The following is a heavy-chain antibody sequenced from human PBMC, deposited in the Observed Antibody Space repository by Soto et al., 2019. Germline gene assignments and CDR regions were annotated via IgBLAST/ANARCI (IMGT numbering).Heavy chain of an antibody. Sequence: ASETLSLTCTVSGGSISSGDYYWSWIRQPPGKGLEWIGYIHYSGSTYYNPSLKSRVTISVGTSKNQFSLKLSSVTAADTAVYYCARGSESWFDPWGQGTLVTVSS. CDR1: GGSISSGDYY. CDR2: IHYSGST. J-gene: IGHJ5*02. CDR3: ARGSESWFDP. V-gene: IGHV4-30-4*01.